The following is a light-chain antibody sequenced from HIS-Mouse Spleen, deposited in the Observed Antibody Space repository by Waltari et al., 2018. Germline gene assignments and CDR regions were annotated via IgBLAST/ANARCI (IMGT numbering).Light chain of an antibody. Sequence: SYELTQPPSVSVSPGQTARITCSGDALPKKYAYWYQQKSGQAPVLVIYEDSKRPSGIPDGFSGSSSGTMATLTISGAQVEDEADYYCYSTDSSGNHRVVGGGTKLTVL. J-gene: IGLJ2*01. CDR2: EDS. CDR3: YSTDSSGNHRV. V-gene: IGLV3-10*01. CDR1: ALPKKY.